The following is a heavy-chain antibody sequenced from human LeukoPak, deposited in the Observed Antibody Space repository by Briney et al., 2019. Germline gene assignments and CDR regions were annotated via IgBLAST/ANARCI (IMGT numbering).Heavy chain of an antibody. J-gene: IGHJ4*02. V-gene: IGHV3-23*01. CDR1: GFTFTIYA. CDR2: ISSTGEYT. CDR3: AKDPRWSPYYFDY. D-gene: IGHD4-23*01. Sequence: GGSLRLSCAASGFTFTIYAMSWVRQAPGKGLEWVSSISSTGEYTYYTGSVKGRFTISRDNSKNTLYLHMNSLRGEDTAVYYCAKDPRWSPYYFDYWGQGTLVTVSS.